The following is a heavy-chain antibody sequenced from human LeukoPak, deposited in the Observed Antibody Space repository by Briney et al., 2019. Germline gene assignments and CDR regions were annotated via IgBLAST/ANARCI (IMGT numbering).Heavy chain of an antibody. CDR1: GYXFTSYY. D-gene: IGHD3-22*01. J-gene: IGHJ4*02. CDR2: INPSSGTT. V-gene: IGHV1-46*01. Sequence: ASVTVSCKASGYXFTSYYLHWVRQAPGQGLEWMGIINPSSGTTGYAQKFQGRVTMTRDTSTNTLYMELSSLRSEDTAVYYCARDLGQTYYSDSSGYDHGGQATLVTVSS. CDR3: ARDLGQTYYSDSSGYDH.